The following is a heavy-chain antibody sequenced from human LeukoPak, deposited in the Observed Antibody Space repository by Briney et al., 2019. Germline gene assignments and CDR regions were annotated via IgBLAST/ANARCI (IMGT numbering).Heavy chain of an antibody. CDR2: ISSNGSTI. CDR1: GFTFSSYE. J-gene: IGHJ4*02. D-gene: IGHD6-19*01. CDR3: ARGAWSSGWYYFDY. Sequence: GGSLRLSCAASGFTFSSYEMNWVRQAPGKGLEWVSYISSNGSTIYYADSVKGRFTISRDNAKNSLYLQMNSLRAEDTAVYYCARGAWSSGWYYFDYWGQGTLVTVSS. V-gene: IGHV3-48*03.